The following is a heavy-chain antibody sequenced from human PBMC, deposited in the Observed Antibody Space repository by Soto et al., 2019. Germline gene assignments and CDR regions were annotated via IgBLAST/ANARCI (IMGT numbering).Heavy chain of an antibody. Sequence: PPETLSLTCAPYGASFSGYYWSWICKPPGKGLEWTGDIKYSGSTYYNPSLKSRVTISVDTSKNQFSLKPSSVTAAHTAVYYCARVAGTKLLWFLDYWGQGTLVTVSS. CDR3: ARVAGTKLLWFLDY. J-gene: IGHJ4*02. V-gene: IGHV4-34*01. CDR1: GASFSGYY. D-gene: IGHD3-10*01. CDR2: IKYSGST.